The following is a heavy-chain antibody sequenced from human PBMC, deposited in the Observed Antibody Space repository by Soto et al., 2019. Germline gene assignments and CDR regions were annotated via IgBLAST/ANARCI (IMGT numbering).Heavy chain of an antibody. V-gene: IGHV4-31*11. CDR3: ARPNDYWNGYGPFDY. Sequence: QVQLQASGPGLVKPSQTLSLTCAVSGRSISSVGYYWSWVRQHPGKGLEWIGSISYTGNTYYNPALENRRSISLDTSDNRFYLRLNSVTAADTAIYYCARPNDYWNGYGPFDYWGQGSLVTVSS. CDR2: ISYTGNT. J-gene: IGHJ4*02. D-gene: IGHD3-3*01. CDR1: GRSISSVGYY.